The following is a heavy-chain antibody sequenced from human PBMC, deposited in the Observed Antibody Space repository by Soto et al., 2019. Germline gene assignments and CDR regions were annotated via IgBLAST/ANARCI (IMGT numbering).Heavy chain of an antibody. CDR2: ISYDGTNT. V-gene: IGHV3-30*03. CDR3: ASDHNEKTPITPGH. J-gene: IGHJ4*02. D-gene: IGHD1-1*01. Sequence: PGGSLRLSCAASGFTFSSYGMHWVRQAPGKGLEWVAVISYDGTNTYYADSVKGRFTISRDNSKNTLYLQMNSLRTEDTAVYYCASDHNEKTPITPGHWGQGTLVTVSS. CDR1: GFTFSSYG.